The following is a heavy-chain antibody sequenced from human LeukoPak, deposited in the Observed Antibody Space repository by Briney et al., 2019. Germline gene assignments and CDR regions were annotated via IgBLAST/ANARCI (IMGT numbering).Heavy chain of an antibody. V-gene: IGHV3-11*04. D-gene: IGHD3-10*01. CDR1: RFAFSDYY. J-gene: IGHJ3*02. CDR2: ISTSGSTI. CDR3: AKEGDYYGSGSYRDGFDI. Sequence: GGSLRLSCAASRFAFSDYYMSWIRQAPGKGLEWVSYISTSGSTIYYADSVKGRFTISRDNSKNTLYLQMNSLRPEDTAVYYCAKEGDYYGSGSYRDGFDIWGQGTRATVSS.